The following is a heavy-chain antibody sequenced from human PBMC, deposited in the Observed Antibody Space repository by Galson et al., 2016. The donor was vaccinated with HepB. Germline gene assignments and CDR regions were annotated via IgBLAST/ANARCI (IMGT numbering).Heavy chain of an antibody. CDR2: IDPTGKS. V-gene: IGHV4-30-2*01. CDR3: ARKEKAGRWYFDL. Sequence: TLSLTCGVSGGSISTFSSRGYSWSWIRQPPGKGLEWIGNIDPTGKSFYNASLRSRLTISLERSKNQVSLTLNSVTAADAAVYYCARKEKAGRWYFDLWGRGTLVAVSS. J-gene: IGHJ2*01. D-gene: IGHD5-24*01. CDR1: GGSISTFSSRGYS.